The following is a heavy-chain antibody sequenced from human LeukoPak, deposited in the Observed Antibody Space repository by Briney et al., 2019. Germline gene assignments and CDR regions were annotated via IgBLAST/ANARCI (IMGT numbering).Heavy chain of an antibody. CDR1: GFTFSSYG. Sequence: PGGSLRLSCAASGFTFSSYGMHWVRQAPGKGLEWVAFIRYDGSNKYYADSVKGRFTISRDNSKNTLYLQMNSLRAEDTAVYYCARDHQGIAAAGPTDYWGQGTLVTVSS. D-gene: IGHD6-13*01. J-gene: IGHJ4*02. CDR3: ARDHQGIAAAGPTDY. V-gene: IGHV3-30*02. CDR2: IRYDGSNK.